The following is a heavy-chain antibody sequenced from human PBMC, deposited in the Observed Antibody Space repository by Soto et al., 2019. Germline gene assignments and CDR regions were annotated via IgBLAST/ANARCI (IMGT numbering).Heavy chain of an antibody. Sequence: GASVKVSCKASGYTFTGYYMHWVRQAPGQGLEWMGWINPNSGGTNYAQKFQGRVTMTRDTSISTAYMELSRLRSDDTAVYYCARDVQWPQMYYFDYWGQGTLVTVSS. CDR1: GYTFTGYY. CDR2: INPNSGGT. D-gene: IGHD6-19*01. V-gene: IGHV1-2*02. CDR3: ARDVQWPQMYYFDY. J-gene: IGHJ4*02.